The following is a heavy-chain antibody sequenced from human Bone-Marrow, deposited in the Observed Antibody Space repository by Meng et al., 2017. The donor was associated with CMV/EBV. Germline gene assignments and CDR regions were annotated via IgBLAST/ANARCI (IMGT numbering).Heavy chain of an antibody. V-gene: IGHV3-11*01. CDR2: ISSSGSTI. Sequence: GESLKISCAASGFTFSDYYMSWIRQAPGKGLEWVSYISSSGSTIYYADSVKGRFTISRDNAKNSLYLQMNSLRTEDTALYYCAKDVSSNGYSSADYWGQGTLVTVSS. J-gene: IGHJ4*02. CDR3: AKDVSSNGYSSADY. D-gene: IGHD5-18*01. CDR1: GFTFSDYY.